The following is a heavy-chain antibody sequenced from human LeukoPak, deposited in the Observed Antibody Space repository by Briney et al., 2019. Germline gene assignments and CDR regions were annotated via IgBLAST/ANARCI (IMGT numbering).Heavy chain of an antibody. CDR2: ISYDGSNK. Sequence: GGSLRLSCAASGFTFSSYAMHWVRQAPGKGLEWVAVISYDGSNKYYADSVKGRFTISRDNPKNTLYLQMNSLRAEDTAVYYCARVPENFDWPGVDYWGQGTLVTVSS. CDR3: ARVPENFDWPGVDY. CDR1: GFTFSSYA. V-gene: IGHV3-30*04. D-gene: IGHD3-9*01. J-gene: IGHJ4*02.